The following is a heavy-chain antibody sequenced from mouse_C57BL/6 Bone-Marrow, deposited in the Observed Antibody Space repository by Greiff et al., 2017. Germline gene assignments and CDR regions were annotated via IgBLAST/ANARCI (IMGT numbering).Heavy chain of an antibody. CDR2: IYPRSGNT. CDR3: AREGAAQATLAY. J-gene: IGHJ3*01. D-gene: IGHD3-2*02. Sequence: QVHVKQSGAELARPGASVKLSCKASGYTFTSYGISWVKQRTGQGLEWIGEIYPRSGNTYYNEKFKGKATLTADKSSSTAYMELRSLTSEDSAVYFCAREGAAQATLAYWGQGTLVTVSA. V-gene: IGHV1-81*01. CDR1: GYTFTSYG.